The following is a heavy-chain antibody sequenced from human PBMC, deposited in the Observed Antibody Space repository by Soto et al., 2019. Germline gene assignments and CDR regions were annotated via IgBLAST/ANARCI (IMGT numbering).Heavy chain of an antibody. CDR2: IYPGDSDT. D-gene: IGHD2-2*01. J-gene: IGHJ6*03. CDR1: GYSFTSYW. V-gene: IGHV5-51*01. Sequence: HGESLKISCKGSGYSFTSYWIGWVRQMPGKGLEWMGIIYPGDSDTRYSPSFQGQVTISADKSISTAYLQWSSLKASDTAMYYCSRHHCSSTSCRRSYYYYMDVWGKGTTVTVSS. CDR3: SRHHCSSTSCRRSYYYYMDV.